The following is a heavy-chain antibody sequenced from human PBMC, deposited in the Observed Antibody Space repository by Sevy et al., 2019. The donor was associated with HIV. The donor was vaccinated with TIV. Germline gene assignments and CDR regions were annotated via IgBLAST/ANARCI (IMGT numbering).Heavy chain of an antibody. CDR3: ARAAAAGTDGMDV. Sequence: GGSLRLSCAASGFTVSSNYMSWVRQAPGKGLEWVSVIYSGGSTYYADSVKGRFTISRDNSKNTLYLQMNSLRAKDTAVYYGARAAAAGTDGMDVWGQGTTVTVSS. V-gene: IGHV3-53*01. J-gene: IGHJ6*02. D-gene: IGHD6-13*01. CDR2: IYSGGST. CDR1: GFTVSSNY.